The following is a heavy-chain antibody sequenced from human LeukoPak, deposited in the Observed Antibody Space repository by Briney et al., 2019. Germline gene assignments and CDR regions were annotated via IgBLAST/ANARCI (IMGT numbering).Heavy chain of an antibody. CDR1: GGTFSSYA. CDR2: IIPILGIA. D-gene: IGHD2-2*02. CDR3: AVGDCSSTSCYSTDYDDY. J-gene: IGHJ4*02. Sequence: GASVKVSCKASGGTFSSYAISWVRQAPGQVLEWMGRIIPILGIANYAQKFQGRVTITADKSTSTAYMELSSLRSEDTAVYYCAVGDCSSTSCYSTDYDDYWGQGTLVTVSS. V-gene: IGHV1-69*04.